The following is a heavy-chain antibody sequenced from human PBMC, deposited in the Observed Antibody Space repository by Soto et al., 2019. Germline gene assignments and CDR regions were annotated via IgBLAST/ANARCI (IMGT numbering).Heavy chain of an antibody. CDR2: IYFRGNT. Sequence: SETLSLTCSVSGDSISRIDYYWTWIRRHPEKGLEGIGNIYFRGNTYYSPSLESRLTISVDTSKNQFSLKLTSVTAADTAGYYCAREGGSYDSGGYLIRGAFDIWGQGTMVTVSS. J-gene: IGHJ3*02. CDR3: AREGGSYDSGGYLIRGAFDI. V-gene: IGHV4-31*03. D-gene: IGHD3-22*01. CDR1: GDSISRIDYY.